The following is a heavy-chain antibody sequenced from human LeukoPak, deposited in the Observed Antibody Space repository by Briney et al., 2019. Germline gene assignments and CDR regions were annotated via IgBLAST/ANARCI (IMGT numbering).Heavy chain of an antibody. CDR2: ISGSGVYT. CDR1: GFTFSSYA. D-gene: IGHD5-24*01. V-gene: IGHV3-23*01. CDR3: AKAVDLATISVDI. Sequence: GGSLRLSCAASGFTFSSYAMSWVRQAPGKGLEWVSGISGSGVYTYYADSVKGRFTISRDNSRNTLYLVMNSLKVDDTAVYYCAKAVDLATISVDIWGQGTMVTVSS. J-gene: IGHJ3*02.